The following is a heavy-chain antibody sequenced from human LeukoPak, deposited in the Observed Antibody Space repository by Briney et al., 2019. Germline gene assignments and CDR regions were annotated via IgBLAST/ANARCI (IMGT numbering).Heavy chain of an antibody. CDR1: GFTFSSYS. Sequence: GGSLRLSCAASGFTFSSYSMNWVRQAPGKGLEWVSSISSSSSYIYYADSVKGRFTTSRDNAKNSLYLQMNSLRAEDTAVYYCARDRQQLWLKEGSFDYWGQGTLVTVSS. D-gene: IGHD5-18*01. V-gene: IGHV3-21*01. J-gene: IGHJ4*02. CDR2: ISSSSSYI. CDR3: ARDRQQLWLKEGSFDY.